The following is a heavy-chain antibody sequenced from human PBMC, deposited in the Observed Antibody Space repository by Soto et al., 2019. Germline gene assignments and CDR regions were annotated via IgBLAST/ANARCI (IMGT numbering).Heavy chain of an antibody. D-gene: IGHD6-6*01. J-gene: IGHJ4*02. Sequence: GGSLRLSCAASGFTFSSYWMSWVRQAPGKGLEWVANIKQDGSEKYYVDSVKGRFTISRDNAKNSLYLQMNSLRAEDTAVYYCAREALEFFEYSSFNDYWGQGTLVTVSS. CDR2: IKQDGSEK. V-gene: IGHV3-7*05. CDR3: AREALEFFEYSSFNDY. CDR1: GFTFSSYW.